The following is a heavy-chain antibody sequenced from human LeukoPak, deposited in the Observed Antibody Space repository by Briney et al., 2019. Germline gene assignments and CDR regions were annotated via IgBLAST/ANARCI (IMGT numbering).Heavy chain of an antibody. CDR2: ISSSGST. D-gene: IGHD1/OR15-1a*01. V-gene: IGHV4-61*02. CDR1: GDSISSGDYY. Sequence: PSETLSLTCTVSGDSISSGDYYWSWIRQPAGKGLEWIGRISSSGSTNYNPSLKSRVTISVDTSKNQFSLKLSSVTAADTAVYYCARDPVEQPYWFFDLWGRGTLVTVSS. CDR3: ARDPVEQPYWFFDL. J-gene: IGHJ2*01.